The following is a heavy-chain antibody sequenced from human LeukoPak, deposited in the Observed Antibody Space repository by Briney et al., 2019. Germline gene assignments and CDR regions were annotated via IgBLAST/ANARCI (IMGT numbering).Heavy chain of an antibody. D-gene: IGHD2-8*02. CDR3: TKAPLRSCSGAFCYPFDY. CDR2: TVGGRPDT. V-gene: IGHV3-23*01. Sequence: GGSLRLSCAASGFTFSNYAMSWVRQTPGKGLEWVAATVGGRPDTYHAESVKGRFTVSRDDSRDTLFLQMNRLSADDTAIYYCTKAPLRSCSGAFCYPFDYWGQGTLVTVSS. CDR1: GFTFSNYA. J-gene: IGHJ4*02.